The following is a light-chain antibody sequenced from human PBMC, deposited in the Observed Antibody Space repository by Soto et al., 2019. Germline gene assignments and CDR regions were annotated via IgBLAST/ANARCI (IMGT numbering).Light chain of an antibody. CDR1: QSVSSTH. CDR3: QQYGNSPRD. Sequence: EIVLTQSPGTLSLSPGERATLSCRTSQSVSSTHLAWYQQKPGQAPRLLIYGASSRATGIPDRFSGRGSGTDFILTISRLEPEDFAVYYCQQYGNSPRDFGQGTKVEIK. V-gene: IGKV3-20*01. J-gene: IGKJ1*01. CDR2: GAS.